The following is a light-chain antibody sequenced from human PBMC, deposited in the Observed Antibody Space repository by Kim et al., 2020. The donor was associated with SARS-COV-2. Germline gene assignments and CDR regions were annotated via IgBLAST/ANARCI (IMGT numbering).Light chain of an antibody. CDR2: EAS. V-gene: IGKV3-11*01. CDR3: QQRRSWLT. J-gene: IGKJ4*01. CDR1: QSVGTY. Sequence: EIVVTQSPATLSLSPGERATLSCRTSQSVGTYLSWYQQKPGQTPRLLIFEASNRAPSIPARFSGSGSGTDFTLTISDLESEDVGVYYCQQRRSWLTFGGGTKVDIK.